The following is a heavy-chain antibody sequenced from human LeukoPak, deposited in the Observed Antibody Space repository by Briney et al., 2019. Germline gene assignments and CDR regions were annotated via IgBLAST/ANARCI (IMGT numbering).Heavy chain of an antibody. CDR3: ARNKPDYYYYGMDV. J-gene: IGHJ6*02. CDR1: GGSISSYY. CDR2: IYYSGST. V-gene: IGHV4-59*01. Sequence: SETLSLTCTLSGGSISSYYWSWIRQPPGKGLEWIGYIYYSGSTNYNPSLKRRVTISVDTSKNQFSLKLSSVTAADTAVYYCARNKPDYYYYGMDVWGQGTTVTVSS.